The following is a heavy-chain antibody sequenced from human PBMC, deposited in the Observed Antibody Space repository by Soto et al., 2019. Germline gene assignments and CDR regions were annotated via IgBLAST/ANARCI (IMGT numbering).Heavy chain of an antibody. D-gene: IGHD4-17*01. J-gene: IGHJ3*02. CDR3: SRSWGNYGYAFDI. CDR1: GGSFSGYY. CDR2: INHSGST. Sequence: QVQLQQWGAGLLKPSETLSLTCAVYGGSFSGYYWSWIRQPPGKGLEWIGEINHSGSTNYNPSLKRRITISVNTSKDQFPLELSSVAGAGKAVYYWSRSWGNYGYAFDIWGQGAMVPVSS. V-gene: IGHV4-34*01.